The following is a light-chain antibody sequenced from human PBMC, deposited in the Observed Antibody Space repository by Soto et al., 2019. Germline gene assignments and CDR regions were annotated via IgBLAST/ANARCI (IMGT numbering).Light chain of an antibody. CDR3: QQYIKWPRLT. CDR2: GAS. CDR1: QSVSSD. V-gene: IGKV3-15*01. Sequence: EIAVTQSPATLSVSPGERATLSCRTSQSVSSDLAWYQHKPGQAPRLLIYGASTRATGVPARFSGSGSGTEFTLTISILQSEEFAVYYGQQYIKWPRLTFGGGNKVDVK. J-gene: IGKJ4*01.